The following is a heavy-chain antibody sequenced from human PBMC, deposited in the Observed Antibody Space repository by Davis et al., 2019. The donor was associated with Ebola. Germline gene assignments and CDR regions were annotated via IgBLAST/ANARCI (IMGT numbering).Heavy chain of an antibody. CDR2: IRSKPKGYAT. CDR1: GFSLSDST. CDR3: TRRGDYSDYGGHY. V-gene: IGHV3-73*01. D-gene: IGHD4-11*01. J-gene: IGHJ4*02. Sequence: GESLKISCAASGFSLSDSTIHWVRQASGKGLEWVGRIRSKPKGYATAYAASVKGRFTISRDDSENTSYLQMNSLKIEDTAMYYCTRRGDYSDYGGHYWGQGTLVTVSS.